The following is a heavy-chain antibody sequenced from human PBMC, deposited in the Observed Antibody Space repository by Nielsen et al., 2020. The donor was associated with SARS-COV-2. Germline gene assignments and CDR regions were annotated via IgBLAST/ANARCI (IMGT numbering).Heavy chain of an antibody. CDR2: ISYDGSNK. D-gene: IGHD3-10*01. Sequence: WIRQPPGKGLEWVAVISYDGSNKYYADSVKGRFTISRDNSKNTLYLQMNSLRAEDTAVYYCAKVLGQVVRGVTTDPYYYYYYGMDVWGQGTTVTVSS. V-gene: IGHV3-30*18. CDR3: AKVLGQVVRGVTTDPYYYYYYGMDV. J-gene: IGHJ6*02.